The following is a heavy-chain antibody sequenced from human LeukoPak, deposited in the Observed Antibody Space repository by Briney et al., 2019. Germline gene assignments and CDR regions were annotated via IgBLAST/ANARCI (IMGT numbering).Heavy chain of an antibody. Sequence: ASVKVSCKASGYTFTSYGISWVRQAPGQGLEWMGIINPSGGSTSYAQKFQGRVTMTRDMSTSTVYMELSSLRSEDTAVYYCATAGPRIPIAAAVAFDIWGQGTMVTVSS. CDR1: GYTFTSYG. CDR3: ATAGPRIPIAAAVAFDI. D-gene: IGHD6-13*01. J-gene: IGHJ3*02. CDR2: INPSGGST. V-gene: IGHV1-46*01.